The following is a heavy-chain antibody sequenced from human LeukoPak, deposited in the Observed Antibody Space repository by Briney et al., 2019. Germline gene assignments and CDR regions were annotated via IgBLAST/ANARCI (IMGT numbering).Heavy chain of an antibody. J-gene: IGHJ4*02. Sequence: ASVKVSCKASGYSFTGHYMHWVRQAPGQGLEWMGWINPKSGGTNYAQKFQGRVTMTRDTPISTAYMDMSSLRSDDTAVYYCASQPHDYSNYINDYWGQGTLVTVSS. D-gene: IGHD4-11*01. CDR2: INPKSGGT. CDR3: ASQPHDYSNYINDY. V-gene: IGHV1-2*02. CDR1: GYSFTGHY.